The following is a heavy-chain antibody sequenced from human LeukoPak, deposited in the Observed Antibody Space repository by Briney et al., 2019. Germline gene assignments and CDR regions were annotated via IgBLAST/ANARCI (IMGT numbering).Heavy chain of an antibody. V-gene: IGHV2-5*02. CDR1: GFSLKSGGEA. J-gene: IGHJ4*02. CDR3: AHRRGYTYGYEAIDH. CDR2: VYWDNDY. D-gene: IGHD5-18*01. Sequence: SGPTLVNPTETLTLTCSFSGFSLKSGGEAVGWVRQPPGKALEFLSLVYWDNDYRYSPSLRDRLNIIKDTSKKQVVLTMINMDPVDTGTYYCAHRRGYTYGYEAIDHWGQGSRLVVSS.